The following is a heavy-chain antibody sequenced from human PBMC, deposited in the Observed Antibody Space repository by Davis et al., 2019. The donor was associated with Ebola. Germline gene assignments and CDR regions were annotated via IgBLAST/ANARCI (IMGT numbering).Heavy chain of an antibody. CDR1: GLTFSNYD. CDR2: ISRNGDTA. D-gene: IGHD1-26*01. Sequence: GESLKISCVDSGLTFSNYDMSWVRQAPGKGLDWVSRISRNGDTAYYADPVRGRFTISRDNSRNPLYLQMNNLRAEAPALNSCGGAWDWGQGTPATLSP. V-gene: IGHV3-23*01. J-gene: IGHJ4*02. CDR3: GGAWD.